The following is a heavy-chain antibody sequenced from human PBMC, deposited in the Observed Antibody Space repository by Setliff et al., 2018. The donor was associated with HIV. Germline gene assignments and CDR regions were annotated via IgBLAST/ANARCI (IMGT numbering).Heavy chain of an antibody. V-gene: IGHV4-39*01. CDR2: IYFSGST. D-gene: IGHD5-18*01. Sequence: SETLSLTCTVSGGSLSSSSHYWGWIRQPPGKGLEWIGSIYFSGSTNCNPSLKRRVTIAVDTSKNQLSLKLSSVTAADTAVYYCARPRYTYGTPPAFDIWGRGTVVTVSS. CDR3: ARPRYTYGTPPAFDI. CDR1: GGSLSSSSHY. J-gene: IGHJ3*02.